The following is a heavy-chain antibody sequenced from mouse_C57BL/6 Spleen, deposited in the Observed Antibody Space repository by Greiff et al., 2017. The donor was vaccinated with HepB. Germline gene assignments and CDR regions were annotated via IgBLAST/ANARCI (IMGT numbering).Heavy chain of an antibody. Sequence: EVQLQESGPVLVKPGASVKMSCKASGYTFTDYYMNWVKQSHGKSLEWIGVINPYNGGTSYNQKFKGKATLTVDKSSSTAYMELNSLTSEDSAVYYCARWGTVVAKDYWGQGTTLTVSS. CDR1: GYTFTDYY. CDR3: ARWGTVVAKDY. D-gene: IGHD1-1*01. V-gene: IGHV1-19*01. CDR2: INPYNGGT. J-gene: IGHJ2*01.